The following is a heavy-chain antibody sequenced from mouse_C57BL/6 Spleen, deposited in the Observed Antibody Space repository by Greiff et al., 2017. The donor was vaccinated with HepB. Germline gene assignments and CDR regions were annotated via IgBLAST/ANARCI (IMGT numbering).Heavy chain of an antibody. CDR1: GYAFSSSW. J-gene: IGHJ2*01. CDR2: IYPGDGDT. Sequence: VKLMESGPELVKPGASVKISCKASGYAFSSSWMNWVKQRPGKGLEWIGRIYPGDGDTNYNGKFKGKDTLTADKSSSTAYMQLSSLTSEDSAVYFCAGDPYYFDYWGQGTTLTVSS. V-gene: IGHV1-82*01. CDR3: AGDPYYFDY.